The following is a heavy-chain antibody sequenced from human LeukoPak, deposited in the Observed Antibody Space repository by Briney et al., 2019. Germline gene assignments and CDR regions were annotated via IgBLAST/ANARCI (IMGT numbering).Heavy chain of an antibody. CDR2: ISGSGGST. J-gene: IGHJ4*02. CDR3: ARALWFGELFPFDY. Sequence: PGGSLRLSCAASGFTFSSYAMSWVRQAPGKGLEWVSAISGSGGSTYYADSVKGRFTISRDNSKNTLYLQMNSLRAEDTAVYYCARALWFGELFPFDYWGQGTLVTVSS. V-gene: IGHV3-23*01. D-gene: IGHD3-10*01. CDR1: GFTFSSYA.